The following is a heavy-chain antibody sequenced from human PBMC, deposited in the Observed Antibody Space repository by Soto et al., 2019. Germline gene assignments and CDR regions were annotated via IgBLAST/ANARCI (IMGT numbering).Heavy chain of an antibody. Sequence: SVKVSCKASGGTFSSYAISWVRQAPGQGLEWMGGIIPIFGTANYAQKFQGRVTITADKSTSTAYMELSSLRSEDTAVYYCARSSPYSSSSGYYYYGMDVWGQGTTVTVSS. CDR2: IIPIFGTA. D-gene: IGHD6-6*01. CDR1: GGTFSSYA. V-gene: IGHV1-69*06. CDR3: ARSSPYSSSSGYYYYGMDV. J-gene: IGHJ6*02.